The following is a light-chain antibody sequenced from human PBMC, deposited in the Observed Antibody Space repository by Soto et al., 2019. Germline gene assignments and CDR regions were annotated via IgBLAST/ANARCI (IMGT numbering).Light chain of an antibody. Sequence: NFMLTQSHSVSESPGKTVTISCTRSSGSIASNHVQWYQQRPGSAPTTMIYKNDQRPSGVPDRFSGSIDSSSNSASLTISGLKTEDEADYYCQSYDSHSVVFGGGTKLTVL. J-gene: IGLJ2*01. CDR2: KND. V-gene: IGLV6-57*04. CDR3: QSYDSHSVV. CDR1: SGSIASNH.